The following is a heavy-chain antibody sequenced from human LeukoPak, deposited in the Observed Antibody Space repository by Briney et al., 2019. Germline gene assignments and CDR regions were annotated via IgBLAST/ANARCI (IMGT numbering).Heavy chain of an antibody. V-gene: IGHV4-39*07. CDR3: ARGRGGSSSWYLRRVYFDY. CDR1: GGSMFSSSYY. CDR2: IYYSGST. D-gene: IGHD6-13*01. Sequence: PSETLSLSCTVSGGSMFSSSYYWGWIRQPPGKGLEWIGNIYYSGSTYHNPSLKSRVTISVDTSKNQFSLKLSSVTAADTAVYYCARGRGGSSSWYLRRVYFDYWGQGTLVTVSS. J-gene: IGHJ4*02.